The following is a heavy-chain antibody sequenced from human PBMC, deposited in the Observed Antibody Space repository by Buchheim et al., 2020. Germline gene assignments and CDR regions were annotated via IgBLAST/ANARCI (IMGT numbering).Heavy chain of an antibody. J-gene: IGHJ4*02. Sequence: QVQLVESGGGLVKPGGSLRLSCAASGFTFSDSYMSWIRQAPGKGLEWLSYISSSSSYTNYADSVKGRLTISSDNAKNSLYLQMNSLRAEDTAVYYCARQARFCSGGNCYYFDYWGQGTL. CDR2: ISSSSSYT. CDR1: GFTFSDSY. V-gene: IGHV3-11*05. D-gene: IGHD2-15*01. CDR3: ARQARFCSGGNCYYFDY.